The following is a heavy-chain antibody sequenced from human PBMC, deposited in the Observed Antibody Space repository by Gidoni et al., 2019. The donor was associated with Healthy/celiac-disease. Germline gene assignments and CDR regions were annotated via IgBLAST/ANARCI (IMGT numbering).Heavy chain of an antibody. V-gene: IGHV3-21*01. J-gene: IGHJ5*02. Sequence: EVRLVASGGGPVKAGGSVRLYCAAPGVTFSSYSMNWHRQAPGKGLEWVSSISSSSSDIHYADSVKGRFTIPRDNAKNSLYLQMNSLRAEDTAVYYCATLGITGTTGWFDPWGQGPLVTVSS. D-gene: IGHD1-20*01. CDR3: ATLGITGTTGWFDP. CDR1: GVTFSSYS. CDR2: ISSSSSDI.